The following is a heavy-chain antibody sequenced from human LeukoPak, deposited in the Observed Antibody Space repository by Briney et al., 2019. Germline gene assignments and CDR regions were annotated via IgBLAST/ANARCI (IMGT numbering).Heavy chain of an antibody. J-gene: IGHJ6*03. D-gene: IGHD3-16*01. V-gene: IGHV4-34*01. CDR3: ARVKDPGGYYYYYYMDV. CDR2: INHSGGT. CDR1: GGSFSGYY. Sequence: SETLSLTCAVYGGSFSGYYWSWIRQPPGKGLEWIGEINHSGGTKYNPSLKSRVTISVDTSKNQFSLKLSSVTAADTAMYYCARVKDPGGYYYYYYMDVWGKGTTVTVSS.